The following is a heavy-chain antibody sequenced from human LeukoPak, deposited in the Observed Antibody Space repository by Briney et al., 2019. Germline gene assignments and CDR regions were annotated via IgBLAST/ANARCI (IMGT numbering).Heavy chain of an antibody. V-gene: IGHV3-7*01. D-gene: IGHD3-9*01. J-gene: IGHJ4*02. CDR2: INKDVSAR. CDR3: VRGAGFITDY. Sequence: GGSLRLSCAASGFAFSTSYMHWVRQAPGKGLEWVAVINKDVSARYYVDSVKGRFTISRDNAKNSLYLQMNSLRAEDTAVYYCVRGAGFITDYWGPGTLVTVSS. CDR1: GFAFSTSY.